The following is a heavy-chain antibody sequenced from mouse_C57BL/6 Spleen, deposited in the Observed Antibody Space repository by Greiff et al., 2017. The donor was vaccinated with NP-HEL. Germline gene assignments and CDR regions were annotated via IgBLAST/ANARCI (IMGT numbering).Heavy chain of an antibody. D-gene: IGHD2-1*01. Sequence: QVQLQQPWAELVKPGASVKLSCKASGYTFTSYWMQWVKQRPGQGLEWIGEIDPSDSYTNYNQKFKGKATLTVDTSSSTAYMQLSSLTSEDSAVYYCAREGNYKAWFAYWGQGTLVTVSA. CDR3: AREGNYKAWFAY. CDR2: IDPSDSYT. CDR1: GYTFTSYW. V-gene: IGHV1-50*01. J-gene: IGHJ3*01.